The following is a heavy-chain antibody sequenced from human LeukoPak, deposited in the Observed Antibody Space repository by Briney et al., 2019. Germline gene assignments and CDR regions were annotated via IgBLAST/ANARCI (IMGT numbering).Heavy chain of an antibody. J-gene: IGHJ4*02. CDR2: TYYRSKWHN. CDR1: GDSVSNNIAT. V-gene: IGHV6-1*01. CDR3: ARRASGADYFDY. Sequence: QTLSLTCAVSGDSVSNNIATWNWIRQSPSRGLEWLGRTYYRSKWHNTYAASVKSRITINPDTSKNQFSLQLNSVTPEDTAVYYCARRASGADYFDYWGQGTLVTVSS. D-gene: IGHD1-26*01.